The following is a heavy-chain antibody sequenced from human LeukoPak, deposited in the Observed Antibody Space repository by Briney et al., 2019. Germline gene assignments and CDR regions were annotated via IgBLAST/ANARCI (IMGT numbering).Heavy chain of an antibody. CDR2: IYTSGST. CDR1: GYSISTGYY. Sequence: PSETLSLTCTVSGYSISTGYYWSWIRQPAGKGLEWIGRIYTSGSTNYNPSLKSRVTISVDTSKNQFSLKLSSVTAADTAVYYCVRGWYLQWLVDYWGQGTLVTVSS. J-gene: IGHJ4*02. V-gene: IGHV4-61*02. D-gene: IGHD6-19*01. CDR3: VRGWYLQWLVDY.